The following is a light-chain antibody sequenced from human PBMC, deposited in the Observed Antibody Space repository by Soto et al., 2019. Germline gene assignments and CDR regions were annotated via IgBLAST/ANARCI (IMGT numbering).Light chain of an antibody. Sequence: EIVMTQSPATLSVSPGERATLSCRASQSVSSNLAWYQQKPGQAPRLLIYGASTRATGSPARFSGSGSGTEFTLTISSLQSEDFADYYCQQYNNWPRTFGQGTKVEIK. CDR3: QQYNNWPRT. V-gene: IGKV3-15*01. J-gene: IGKJ1*01. CDR1: QSVSSN. CDR2: GAS.